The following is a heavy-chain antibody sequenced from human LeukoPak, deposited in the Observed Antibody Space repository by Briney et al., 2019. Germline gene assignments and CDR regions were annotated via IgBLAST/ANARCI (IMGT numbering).Heavy chain of an antibody. Sequence: ASVKVSCKASGYTFTGCYMHWVRQAPGQGLEWMGWINPNSGGTNYAQKFQGRVTMTRDTSISTAYMELSRLRSDDTAVYYCAREMVDTAMGAFYGMDVWGQGTTVTVSS. CDR1: GYTFTGCY. J-gene: IGHJ6*02. CDR3: AREMVDTAMGAFYGMDV. D-gene: IGHD5-18*01. V-gene: IGHV1-2*02. CDR2: INPNSGGT.